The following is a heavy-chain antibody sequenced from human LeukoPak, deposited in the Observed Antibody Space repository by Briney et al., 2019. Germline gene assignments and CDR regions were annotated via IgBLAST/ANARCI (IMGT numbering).Heavy chain of an antibody. D-gene: IGHD1-26*01. J-gene: IGHJ4*02. CDR1: GGSFSGYY. V-gene: IGHV4-34*01. CDR3: ARDSLGATSPYYFDY. Sequence: SETLSLTCAVYGGSFSGYYWSWIRQPPGKGLEWIGEINHSGSTNYNPSLKSRVTISVDTSKNQFSLKLSSVTAADTAVYYCARDSLGATSPYYFDYWGQGTLVTVSS. CDR2: INHSGST.